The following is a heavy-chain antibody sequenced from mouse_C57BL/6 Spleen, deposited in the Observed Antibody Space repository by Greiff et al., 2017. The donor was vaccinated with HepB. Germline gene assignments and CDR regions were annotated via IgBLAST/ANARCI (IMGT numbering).Heavy chain of an antibody. J-gene: IGHJ4*01. CDR2: ISSGGDYI. Sequence: EVKLVESGEGLVKPGGSLKLSCAASGFTFSSYAMSWVRQTPEKRLEWVAYISSGGDYIYYADTVKGRFTISRDNARNTLYLQMSSLKSEDTAMYYCTRAYYYGSRAYAMDYWGQGTSVTVSS. V-gene: IGHV5-9-1*02. CDR3: TRAYYYGSRAYAMDY. CDR1: GFTFSSYA. D-gene: IGHD1-1*01.